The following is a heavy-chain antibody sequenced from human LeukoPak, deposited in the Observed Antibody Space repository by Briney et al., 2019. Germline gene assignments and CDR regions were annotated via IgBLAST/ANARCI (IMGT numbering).Heavy chain of an antibody. Sequence: GGSLRLSCAVSGFTVSSNYMSWVRQAPGKGLGWVSVIFSGGSTYYADSVKGRFTISRHKSNNTLYLQMNSLRGEETAVYYCTRYDGSGTFDYWGRGTLVTVSS. CDR2: IFSGGST. J-gene: IGHJ4*02. CDR3: TRYDGSGTFDY. D-gene: IGHD3-3*01. CDR1: GFTVSSNY. V-gene: IGHV3-53*04.